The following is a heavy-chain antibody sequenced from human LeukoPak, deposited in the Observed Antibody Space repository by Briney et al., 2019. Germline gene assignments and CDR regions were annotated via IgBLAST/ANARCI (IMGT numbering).Heavy chain of an antibody. Sequence: GGSLRLSCAASGFTFSSYWMSWVRQAPGKGLEWVANIKQDGSEKYYVDSVKGRFTISRDNAKNSLYLQMNSLGAEDTAVYYCAREHLLYYYYGMDVWGQGTTVTVSS. CDR2: IKQDGSEK. J-gene: IGHJ6*02. CDR3: AREHLLYYYYGMDV. D-gene: IGHD3-3*02. CDR1: GFTFSSYW. V-gene: IGHV3-7*03.